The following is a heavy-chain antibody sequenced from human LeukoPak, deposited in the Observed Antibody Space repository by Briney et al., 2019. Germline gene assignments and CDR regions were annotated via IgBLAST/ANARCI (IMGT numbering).Heavy chain of an antibody. CDR1: GLTFNHYA. D-gene: IGHD1-1*01. V-gene: IGHV3-30*03. CDR2: VSYDGSHK. CDR3: ARELAYYFDY. J-gene: IGHJ4*02. Sequence: PGGSLRLSCAASGLTFNHYAMHWVRQAPGEGLEWVAVVSYDGSHKYYSDSVKGRFTISRDNSKNTLYLQMNSLRAEDTAVYYCARELAYYFDYWGQGTLVTVSS.